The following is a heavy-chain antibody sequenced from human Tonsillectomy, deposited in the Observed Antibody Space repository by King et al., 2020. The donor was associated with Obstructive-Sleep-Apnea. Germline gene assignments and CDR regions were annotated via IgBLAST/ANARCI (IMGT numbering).Heavy chain of an antibody. D-gene: IGHD5-12*01. J-gene: IGHJ4*02. V-gene: IGHV4-34*01. CDR1: GGSFSGYY. Sequence: VQLQQWGAGLLKPSETLSLTCAVYGGSFSGYYWSWIRQPPGKGLEWIGEINHSGSTNYNPSLKSRVTISVDTSKNQFSLKLSSVTAADTAVYYCAREVGWVGGGYSGYDWRDYWGQGTLVTVSS. CDR2: INHSGST. CDR3: AREVGWVGGGYSGYDWRDY.